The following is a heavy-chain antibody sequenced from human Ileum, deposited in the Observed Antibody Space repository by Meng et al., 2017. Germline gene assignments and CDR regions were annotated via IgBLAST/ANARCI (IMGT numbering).Heavy chain of an antibody. CDR3: ARVSCNKGSPKFDS. D-gene: IGHD2/OR15-2a*01. J-gene: IGHJ4*02. V-gene: IGHV4-4*02. CDR2: IYESGTT. Sequence: VQLEESGRGLVKPSETLSLSCAVSGDSIRNGNWWSWVRQPPGKGLEWIGEIYESGTTNYNPSLKSRVTISVDKSKNEFSLKLSSVTAADTALYYCARVSCNKGSPKFDSWGQGTLVTVSS. CDR1: GDSIRNGNW.